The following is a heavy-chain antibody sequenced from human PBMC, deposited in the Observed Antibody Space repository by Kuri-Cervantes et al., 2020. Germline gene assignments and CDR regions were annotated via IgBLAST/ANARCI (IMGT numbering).Heavy chain of an antibody. J-gene: IGHJ3*02. CDR1: GFTFDDYA. V-gene: IGHV3-43D*04. CDR2: ISWDGGST. D-gene: IGHD2-21*01. CDR3: ARLGFSGEDDAFDI. Sequence: GESLKISCAASGFTFDDYAMHWVRQAPGKGLEWVSLISWDGGSTYYADSVKGRFTVSRDNSKNTLYMQMNSLRAEDTAVYYCARLGFSGEDDAFDIWGQGTMVTVSS.